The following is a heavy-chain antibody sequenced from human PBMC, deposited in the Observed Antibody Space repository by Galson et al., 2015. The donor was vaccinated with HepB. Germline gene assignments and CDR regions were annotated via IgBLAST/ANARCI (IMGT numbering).Heavy chain of an antibody. D-gene: IGHD2-2*01. Sequence: SLRLSCAASGFTFSSYAMHWVRQAPGKGLEWVAVISYDGSNKYYADSVKGRFTISRDNSKNTLYLQMNSLRAEDTAVYYCAREYDRGAPKYCSSTSCYHYYYGMDVWGQGTTVTVSS. J-gene: IGHJ6*02. CDR2: ISYDGSNK. V-gene: IGHV3-30-3*01. CDR1: GFTFSSYA. CDR3: AREYDRGAPKYCSSTSCYHYYYGMDV.